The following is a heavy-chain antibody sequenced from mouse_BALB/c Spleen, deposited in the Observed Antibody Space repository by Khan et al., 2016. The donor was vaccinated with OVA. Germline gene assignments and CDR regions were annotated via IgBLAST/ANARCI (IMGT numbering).Heavy chain of an antibody. CDR1: GFSLTGYG. Sequence: QVQLQQSGPGLVAPSQSLSITCTVSGFSLTGYGVNWVRQPPGKGLEWLGMIWGDGSTDYNSALKSRLSISKDNSKSQVYLKMNSLPTDDTARYYCAREIYYDYAYYYAMDYWGQGTSVTVSS. CDR2: IWGDGST. CDR3: AREIYYDYAYYYAMDY. V-gene: IGHV2-6-7*01. J-gene: IGHJ4*01. D-gene: IGHD2-4*01.